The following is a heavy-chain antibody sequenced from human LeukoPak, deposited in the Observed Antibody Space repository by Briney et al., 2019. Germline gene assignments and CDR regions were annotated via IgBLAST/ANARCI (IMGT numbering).Heavy chain of an antibody. D-gene: IGHD3-9*01. CDR3: AKSPGYFDWLFDP. V-gene: IGHV3-21*04. CDR2: ISSSSSYI. J-gene: IGHJ5*02. Sequence: PGGSLRLSCAASGFTFSSYSLNWVRQAPGKGLEWVSYISSSSSYIIYADSVKGRFSISRDNAKNSLYLQMNSLRAEDTAVYYCAKSPGYFDWLFDPWGQGTLVTVSS. CDR1: GFTFSSYS.